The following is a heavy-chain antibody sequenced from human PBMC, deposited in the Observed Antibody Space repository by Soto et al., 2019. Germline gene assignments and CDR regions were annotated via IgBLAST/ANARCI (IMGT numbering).Heavy chain of an antibody. CDR3: ARGFIAVAGTDLDY. CDR1: GGSVSNKTYY. CDR2: IYHSGST. D-gene: IGHD6-19*01. V-gene: IGHV4-39*07. J-gene: IGHJ4*02. Sequence: SETLSLTCSVSGGSVSNKTYYWGWIRQPPGKGLEWIGSIYHSGSTYYNPSLKSRVTISVDTSKNQFSLKLSSVTAADTAVYYCARGFIAVAGTDLDYWGQGTLVTVSS.